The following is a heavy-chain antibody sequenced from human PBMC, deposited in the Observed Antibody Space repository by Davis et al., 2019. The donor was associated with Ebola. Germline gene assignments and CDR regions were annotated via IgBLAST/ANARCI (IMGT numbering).Heavy chain of an antibody. CDR2: ISSSGSSM. CDR3: ARDIGDGYNFDYMDV. V-gene: IGHV3-11*04. CDR1: GFTFSDYY. D-gene: IGHD5-24*01. J-gene: IGHJ6*03. Sequence: GGSLRLSCAASGFTFSDYYMNWIRQAPGKGLECISYISSSGSSMYYADSVKGRFTISRDNAKNSLYLQMNSLRAEDTAVYYCARDIGDGYNFDYMDVWGKGTTVTVSS.